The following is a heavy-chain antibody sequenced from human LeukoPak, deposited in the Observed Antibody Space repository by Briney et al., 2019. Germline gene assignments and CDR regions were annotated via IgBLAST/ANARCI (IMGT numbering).Heavy chain of an antibody. CDR2: IFYSGCT. CDR1: GGSINSYY. J-gene: IGHJ4*02. CDR3: ARRITSSGYYRDDS. V-gene: IGHV4-59*08. D-gene: IGHD3-22*01. Sequence: PSETLSLTCTVSGGSINSYYWSWIRQPPGKGLEWIGYIFYSGCTNYNPSLKSRVTISVDTSKNQFSLKLSSVTAADTAVYYCARRITSSGYYRDDSWGQGTLVTVSS.